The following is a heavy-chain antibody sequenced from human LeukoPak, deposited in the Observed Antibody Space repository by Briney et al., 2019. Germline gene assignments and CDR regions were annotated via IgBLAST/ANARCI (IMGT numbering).Heavy chain of an antibody. Sequence: GGSLRLSYAASGFTFSSYAMSWVRQAPGKGLEWVSAISGSGGSTYYADSVKGRFTISRDNSKNTLYLQMNSLRAEDTAVYYCAKDVNFVVGAYDAFDIWGQGTMVTVSS. J-gene: IGHJ3*02. V-gene: IGHV3-23*01. CDR2: ISGSGGST. CDR3: AKDVNFVVGAYDAFDI. CDR1: GFTFSSYA. D-gene: IGHD1-26*01.